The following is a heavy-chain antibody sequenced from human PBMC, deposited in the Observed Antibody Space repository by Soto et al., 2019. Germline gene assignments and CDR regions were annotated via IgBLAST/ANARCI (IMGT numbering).Heavy chain of an antibody. CDR2: IYYSGST. Sequence: PSETLSLTCTVSGGFISSYYWSWFRQPPGKGLEWIGYIYYSGSTNYNPSHKSRVTISVDTSRNQFSLKLSSVTAADTAVYYCARDVPDNWFDPWGQGTLVTVSS. CDR3: ARDVPDNWFDP. CDR1: GGFISSYY. V-gene: IGHV4-59*12. D-gene: IGHD3-10*02. J-gene: IGHJ5*02.